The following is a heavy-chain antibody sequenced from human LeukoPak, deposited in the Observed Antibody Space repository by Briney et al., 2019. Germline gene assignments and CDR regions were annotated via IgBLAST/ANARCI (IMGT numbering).Heavy chain of an antibody. CDR3: AREGDIVVVPAAMGDYYYYGMDV. V-gene: IGHV1-69*04. CDR2: IIPILGIA. D-gene: IGHD2-2*01. CDR1: GYTFTTYD. Sequence: GASVKVSCKASGYTFTTYDIYWVRQAPGQGLEWMGRIIPILGIANYAQKFQGRVTITTDKSTSTAYMELSSLRSEDTAVYYCAREGDIVVVPAAMGDYYYYGMDVWGQGTTVTVSS. J-gene: IGHJ6*02.